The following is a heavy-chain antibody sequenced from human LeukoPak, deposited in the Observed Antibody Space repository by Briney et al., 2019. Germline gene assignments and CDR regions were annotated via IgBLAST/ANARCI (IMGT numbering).Heavy chain of an antibody. CDR2: IGTAGDT. CDR1: GFTFSSYD. V-gene: IGHV3-13*01. Sequence: GWSLRLSSAASGFTFSSYDMHWVRQATGKGLEWVSAIGTAGDTYYPGSVKGRFTISRENAKNSLYLQMNSLRAGDTAVYYCARVPRSYYCGWGSYYVYWGQGTLVTVSS. D-gene: IGHD3-10*01. J-gene: IGHJ4*02. CDR3: ARVPRSYYCGWGSYYVY.